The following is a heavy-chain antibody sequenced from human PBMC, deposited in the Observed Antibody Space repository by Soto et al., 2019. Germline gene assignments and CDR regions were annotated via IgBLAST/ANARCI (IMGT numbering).Heavy chain of an antibody. D-gene: IGHD3-10*01. CDR1: GFTFSSYG. CDR3: ARGTGSYGRDPQYYYYYGMDV. J-gene: IGHJ6*02. Sequence: QVQLVESGGGVVQPGRSLRLSCAASGFTFSSYGMHWVRQAPGKGLEWVAVIWYDGSNKYYADSVKGRFTISRDNSKNTLYLQMNSLRAEDTAVYYCARGTGSYGRDPQYYYYYGMDVWGQGTTVTVAS. V-gene: IGHV3-33*01. CDR2: IWYDGSNK.